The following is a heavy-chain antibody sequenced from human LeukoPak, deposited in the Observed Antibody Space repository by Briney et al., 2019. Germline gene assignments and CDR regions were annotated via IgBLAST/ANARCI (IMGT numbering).Heavy chain of an antibody. CDR3: AREGGSYSSSPGSLDY. V-gene: IGHV1-2*02. D-gene: IGHD6-13*01. CDR2: INPNSGGT. CDR1: GYTFTGYY. J-gene: IGHJ4*02. Sequence: ASVKVFCKASGYTFTGYYMHWVRQAPGQGLEWMGWINPNSGGTNYAQKFQGRVTMTRDTSTSTAYMELSRLRPDDTAVYYCAREGGSYSSSPGSLDYWGQGTLVTVSS.